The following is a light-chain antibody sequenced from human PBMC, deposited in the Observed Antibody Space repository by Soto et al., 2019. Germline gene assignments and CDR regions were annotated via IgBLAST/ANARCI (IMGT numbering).Light chain of an antibody. Sequence: DIQMTQSPSSLSAYVGDRVTITCRARHLISNYLNWYQQKPGKAPKLLISGAYTLESGVPSRFSGSGSGTDFTLTISSVQPEDFATYCCQQSSSPLYTFGQGTKLEIK. J-gene: IGKJ2*01. CDR2: GAY. CDR3: QQSSSPLYT. V-gene: IGKV1-39*01. CDR1: HLISNY.